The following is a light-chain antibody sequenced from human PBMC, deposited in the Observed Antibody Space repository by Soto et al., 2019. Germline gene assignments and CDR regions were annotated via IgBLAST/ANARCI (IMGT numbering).Light chain of an antibody. J-gene: IGLJ2*01. CDR1: SRDVGSYNL. CDR2: EGS. CDR3: CSYAGSGTLV. Sequence: QSALTQPASVSGSPGQSITISCTGTSRDVGSYNLVSWYQQHPGKAPKLMIYEGSKRPSGVSNRFSGSKSGNTASLTISGLQPEDEADYSCCSYAGSGTLVFGGGTKVTVL. V-gene: IGLV2-23*01.